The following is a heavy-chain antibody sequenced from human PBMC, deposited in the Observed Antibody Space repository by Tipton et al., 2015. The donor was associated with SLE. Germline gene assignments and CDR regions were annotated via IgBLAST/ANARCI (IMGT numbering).Heavy chain of an antibody. CDR2: IYHSGST. Sequence: TLSLTCTVSGYSISSGYYWGWIRQPPGKGLEWIGSIYHSGSTYYNPSLKSRVTISVDTSKNQFSLRLSSVTAADTAVYYCARDPSQYSSSADAFDIWGQGTMDTVSS. D-gene: IGHD6-6*01. V-gene: IGHV4-38-2*02. J-gene: IGHJ3*02. CDR3: ARDPSQYSSSADAFDI. CDR1: GYSISSGYY.